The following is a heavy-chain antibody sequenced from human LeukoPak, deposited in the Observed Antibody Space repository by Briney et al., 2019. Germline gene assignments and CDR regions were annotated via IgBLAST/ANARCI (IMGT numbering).Heavy chain of an antibody. Sequence: PSETLSLTCTVSGGSISSSSYYWGWIRQPPGKGLEWIGSIYYSGSTYYNPSLKSRVTISVDTSKNQFSLKLSSVTAADTAVYYCARRSMGDTFDYCGQGTLVTVSS. J-gene: IGHJ4*02. V-gene: IGHV4-39*01. CDR1: GGSISSSSYY. CDR2: IYYSGST. D-gene: IGHD2-21*02. CDR3: ARRSMGDTFDY.